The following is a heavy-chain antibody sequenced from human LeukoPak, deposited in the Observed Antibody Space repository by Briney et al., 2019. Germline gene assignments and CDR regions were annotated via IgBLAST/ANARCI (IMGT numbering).Heavy chain of an antibody. J-gene: IGHJ4*02. CDR2: IKHDGSEK. D-gene: IGHD5-12*01. Sequence: GGSLRLSCAASGFTFSSYWMSWVRQAPGKGLEWVANIKHDGSEKYYVASVKGRFTISRDNAKNSLFLQMNNLRGEDTAVYYCVKGRGGYVKYKTFDYWGQGTLVTVSS. V-gene: IGHV3-7*01. CDR1: GFTFSSYW. CDR3: VKGRGGYVKYKTFDY.